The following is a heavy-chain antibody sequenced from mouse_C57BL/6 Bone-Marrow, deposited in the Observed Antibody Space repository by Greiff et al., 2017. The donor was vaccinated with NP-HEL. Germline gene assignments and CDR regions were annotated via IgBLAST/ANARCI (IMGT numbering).Heavy chain of an antibody. J-gene: IGHJ2*01. CDR3: ANGLPTVVATDY. V-gene: IGHV1-42*01. D-gene: IGHD1-1*01. CDR2: INPSTGGT. CDR1: GYSFTGYY. Sequence: EVQLQQSGPELVKPGASVKISCKASGYSFTGYYMNWVKQSPEKSLEWIGEINPSTGGTTYNQKFKAKATLTVDKSSSTAYMQLKSLTSEDSAVYYCANGLPTVVATDYWGQGTTRTVSS.